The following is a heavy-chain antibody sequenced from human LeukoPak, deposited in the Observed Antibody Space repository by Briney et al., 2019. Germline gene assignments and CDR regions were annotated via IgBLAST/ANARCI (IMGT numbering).Heavy chain of an antibody. J-gene: IGHJ4*02. D-gene: IGHD5-18*01. Sequence: SETLSLTCTVSGGSISSSSYYWGWIRQPPGKGLGWIGSIYYSGSTYYNPSLKSRVTISVDTSNNQFSLKLSSVTAADTAVYYCARVEVGYSYGHDYWGQGTLVTVSS. V-gene: IGHV4-39*07. CDR3: ARVEVGYSYGHDY. CDR1: GGSISSSSYY. CDR2: IYYSGST.